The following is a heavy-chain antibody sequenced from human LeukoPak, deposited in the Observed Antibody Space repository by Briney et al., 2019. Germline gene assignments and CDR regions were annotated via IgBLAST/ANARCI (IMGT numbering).Heavy chain of an antibody. D-gene: IGHD2-15*01. Sequence: GGSLGLSCAASGFTFSSYAMSWVRQAPGKGPEWVSGISGSGGSTYYADSVKGRFTISRDNSKNTLSLQMNSLRAQDTAVYYCAKGSGGSCYSASDYWGQGTLVTVSS. CDR2: ISGSGGST. CDR3: AKGSGGSCYSASDY. V-gene: IGHV3-23*01. J-gene: IGHJ4*02. CDR1: GFTFSSYA.